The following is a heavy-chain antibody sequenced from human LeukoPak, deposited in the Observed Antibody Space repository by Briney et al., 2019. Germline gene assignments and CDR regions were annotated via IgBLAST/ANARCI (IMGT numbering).Heavy chain of an antibody. J-gene: IGHJ3*02. CDR1: GGTFNNYG. Sequence: SVKVSCKASGGTFNNYGFSWVRQAPGQGLEWMGGIIPIFGTANYAQKFQGRVTITADESTSTAYMELSSLRSEDTAVYYCARVRAPMAFDIWGQGTMVTVSS. V-gene: IGHV1-69*13. CDR3: ARVRAPMAFDI. CDR2: IIPIFGTA.